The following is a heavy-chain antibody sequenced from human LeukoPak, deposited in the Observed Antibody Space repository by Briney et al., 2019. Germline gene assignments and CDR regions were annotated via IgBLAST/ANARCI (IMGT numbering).Heavy chain of an antibody. CDR1: GFTFSSYS. CDR3: ATLPMGYCSGGSCSNWFDP. V-gene: IGHV3-21*01. D-gene: IGHD2-15*01. Sequence: GESLRLSCAASGFTFSSYSMNWVRQAPGKGLEWVSSISSSSSYIYYADSVKGRFTISRDNAKNSLYLQMNSLRAEDTAVYYCATLPMGYCSGGSCSNWFDPWGQGTLVTVSS. CDR2: ISSSSSYI. J-gene: IGHJ5*02.